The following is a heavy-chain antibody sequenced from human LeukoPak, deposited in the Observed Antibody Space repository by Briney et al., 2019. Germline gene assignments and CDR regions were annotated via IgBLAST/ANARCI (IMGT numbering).Heavy chain of an antibody. D-gene: IGHD3-10*01. CDR2: ISAYKGNT. CDR1: GYTFTSYG. CDR3: ARASAFMVRGVIIPNDY. Sequence: GASVKVSCKASGYTFTSYGISWVRQAPGQGLEWMGWISAYKGNTNYAQKLQGRVTMTTDTSTSTAYMELRSLRSDDTAVYYCARASAFMVRGVIIPNDYWGQGTLVTVSS. V-gene: IGHV1-18*01. J-gene: IGHJ4*02.